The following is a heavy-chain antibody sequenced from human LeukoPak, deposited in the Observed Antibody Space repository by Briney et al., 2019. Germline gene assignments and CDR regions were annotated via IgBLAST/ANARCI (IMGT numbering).Heavy chain of an antibody. D-gene: IGHD6-13*01. V-gene: IGHV3-23*01. CDR1: GFTFSNYG. Sequence: PGGSLRLSCAASGFTFSNYGMSWVRQAPGKGLEWVSSISDSGGATYYADSVKGRFTISRDNSKHTLYLQMSSLRAEDTAVYYCAKADEDWAFRTQQLDYWGQGTLVTVSS. CDR3: AKADEDWAFRTQQLDY. CDR2: ISDSGGAT. J-gene: IGHJ4*02.